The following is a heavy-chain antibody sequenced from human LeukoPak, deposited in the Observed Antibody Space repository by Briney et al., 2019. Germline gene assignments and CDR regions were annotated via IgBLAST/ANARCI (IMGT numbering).Heavy chain of an antibody. V-gene: IGHV4-31*03. CDR1: GGSISSGGYY. D-gene: IGHD3-10*01. CDR3: ARDTMVRGVPHYGMDV. J-gene: IGHJ6*02. Sequence: SQTLSLTCTVSGGSISSGGYYWSWIRQHPGKGLEWIGYIYYSGSTYYNPSLKSRVTISVDTSKNQFSLKLSSVTAADTVVYYCARDTMVRGVPHYGMDVWGQGTTVTVSS. CDR2: IYYSGST.